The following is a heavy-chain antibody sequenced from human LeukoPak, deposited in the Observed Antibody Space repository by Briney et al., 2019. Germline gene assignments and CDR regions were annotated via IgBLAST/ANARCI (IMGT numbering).Heavy chain of an antibody. V-gene: IGHV3-21*01. J-gene: IGHJ5*02. CDR1: GCIFSTYS. Sequence: GGSLRLSCAASGCIFSTYSMNWVRQAPGKGLEWVSSISGTGSYIYYADSVKGRFTISRDNAKNSLFLQMNSLRAEDTAVYYCARMGAPMTTMTKSNWFDPWGQGTLVTVSS. D-gene: IGHD4-17*01. CDR3: ARMGAPMTTMTKSNWFDP. CDR2: ISGTGSYI.